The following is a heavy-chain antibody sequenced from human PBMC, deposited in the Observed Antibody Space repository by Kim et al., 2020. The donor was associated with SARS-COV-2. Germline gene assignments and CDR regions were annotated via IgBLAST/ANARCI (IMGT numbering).Heavy chain of an antibody. V-gene: IGHV3-11*06. Sequence: VKGRFTTSRDNAKNSLYLQMNSLRAEDTAVYYCARARGIAAAANYYGMDVWGQGTTVTVSS. CDR3: ARARGIAAAANYYGMDV. D-gene: IGHD6-13*01. J-gene: IGHJ6*02.